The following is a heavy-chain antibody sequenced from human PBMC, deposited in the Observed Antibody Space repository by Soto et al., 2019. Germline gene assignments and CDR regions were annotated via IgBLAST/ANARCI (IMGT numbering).Heavy chain of an antibody. CDR3: ARRFGSGSYADY. J-gene: IGHJ4*02. D-gene: IGHD3-10*01. CDR1: GVSLSSTNYF. Sequence: QLQLQESGPGLVKPSETLSLICTVSGVSLSSTNYFWAWIRQPPGKGLEWVGTIHHSGSTYYNPSLKSRVTISVDTSNNQSSLKLTSVTAADTAVYYCARRFGSGSYADYWGQGTLVTVSS. V-gene: IGHV4-39*01. CDR2: IHHSGST.